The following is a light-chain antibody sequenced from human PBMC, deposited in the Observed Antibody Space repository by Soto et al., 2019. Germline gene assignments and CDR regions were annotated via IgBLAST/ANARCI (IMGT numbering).Light chain of an antibody. Sequence: DIQMTQSPSSLSASVEDRVIITCRASQSISNHLNWYQQKPGKAPKLLIFAASSLQSGVPSRFSGSRSGPDFTLTINSLQPEDFATYYCQQGSRTLTFGGGTKVDIK. CDR2: AAS. CDR1: QSISNH. J-gene: IGKJ4*01. V-gene: IGKV1-39*01. CDR3: QQGSRTLT.